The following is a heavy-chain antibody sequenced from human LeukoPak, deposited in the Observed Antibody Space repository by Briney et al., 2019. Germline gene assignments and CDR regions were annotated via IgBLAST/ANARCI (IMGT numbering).Heavy chain of an antibody. Sequence: ASVKVSCKASRGTFSSYAISWVRQAPGQGLEWMGGIIPLFGTASYAQNFQGRVTISADESTSTAYMELSSLRSEDTAVYYCARDLTMVRGARYRPHNWFAPWGQGTLVTVSS. D-gene: IGHD3-10*01. J-gene: IGHJ5*02. CDR2: IIPLFGTA. CDR3: ARDLTMVRGARYRPHNWFAP. CDR1: RGTFSSYA. V-gene: IGHV1-69*13.